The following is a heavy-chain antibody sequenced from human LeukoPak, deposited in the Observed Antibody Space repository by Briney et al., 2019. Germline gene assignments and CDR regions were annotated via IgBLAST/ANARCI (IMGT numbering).Heavy chain of an antibody. V-gene: IGHV3-30-3*01. CDR2: ISSDGSNK. D-gene: IGHD6-6*01. CDR3: DPHDSASQF. J-gene: IGHJ4*02. Sequence: GGSLRLSCAASGFTFSIYAMHWVRQAPGKGLEWVAFISSDGSNKYYADSVKGRFTISGDNSKNTLYLQMNGLRDEDTAVYYCDPHDSASQFWGQGTLVTVSS. CDR1: GFTFSIYA.